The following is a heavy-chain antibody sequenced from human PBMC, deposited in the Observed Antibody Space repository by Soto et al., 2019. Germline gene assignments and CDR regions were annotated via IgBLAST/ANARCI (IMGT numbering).Heavy chain of an antibody. V-gene: IGHV3-23*01. Sequence: GGSLRLSCAASGFTFSSYAMSWVRQAPGKGLEWVSAISGSGGSTYYADSVKGRFTISRDNSKNTLYLQMNSLRAEDTAVYYCAKASVAGTDYYYYYMDVWGKGTTVTVSS. J-gene: IGHJ6*03. CDR1: GFTFSSYA. D-gene: IGHD6-19*01. CDR3: AKASVAGTDYYYYYMDV. CDR2: ISGSGGST.